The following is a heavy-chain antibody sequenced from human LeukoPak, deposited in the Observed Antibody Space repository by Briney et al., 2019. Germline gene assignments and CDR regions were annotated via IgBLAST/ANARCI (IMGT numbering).Heavy chain of an antibody. D-gene: IGHD2-2*01. CDR3: AKYDIVVVPAAMVDY. CDR1: GFTFSSYA. J-gene: IGHJ4*02. V-gene: IGHV3-23*01. Sequence: GGSLRLSCAASGFTFSSYAVSWVRQAPGKGLEWVSAISGSGGSTYYADSVKGRFTISRDNSKNTLYLQMNSLRAEDTAVYYCAKYDIVVVPAAMVDYWGQGTLVTVSS. CDR2: ISGSGGST.